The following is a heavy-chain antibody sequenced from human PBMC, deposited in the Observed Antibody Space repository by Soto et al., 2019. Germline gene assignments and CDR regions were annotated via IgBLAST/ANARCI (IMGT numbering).Heavy chain of an antibody. CDR3: SRDPRSWNYVGFGDS. J-gene: IGHJ4*02. D-gene: IGHD3-16*01. CDR1: GYSFIDHY. Sequence: QVQLVQSGAEAKKPGASVKISCKASGYSFIDHYIHWVRQAPGQGLEWMGVINPDGGSTSYAQKVQGRGSVTADTSTCTVYMALTSLSLEDTADYYCSRDPRSWNYVGFGDSRGQGTLLTVST. V-gene: IGHV1-46*01. CDR2: INPDGGST.